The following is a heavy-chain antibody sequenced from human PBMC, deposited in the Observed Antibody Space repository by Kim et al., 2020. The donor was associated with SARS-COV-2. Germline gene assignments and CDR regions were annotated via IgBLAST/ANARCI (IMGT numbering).Heavy chain of an antibody. Sequence: GGSLRLSCAASGFTFSSYSMNWIRQAPGKGLEWVSSISTSGSYIYYADSVKGRFTISRDDAKNSLYLLMNSLRAEDTAVYYCARGEVHVDTTMADHFDYWGQGTLVTVSS. CDR1: GFTFSSYS. CDR2: ISTSGSYI. D-gene: IGHD5-18*01. CDR3: ARGEVHVDTTMADHFDY. V-gene: IGHV3-21*01. J-gene: IGHJ4*02.